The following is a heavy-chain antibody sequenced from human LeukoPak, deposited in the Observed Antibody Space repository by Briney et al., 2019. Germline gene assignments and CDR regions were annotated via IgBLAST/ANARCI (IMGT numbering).Heavy chain of an antibody. CDR1: GFTFSSYS. D-gene: IGHD6-19*01. V-gene: IGHV3-21*01. J-gene: IGHJ3*02. CDR3: ARGDSSGWEHAFDI. Sequence: GSLRLSCAASGFTFSSYSMNWVRQAPGKGLEWVSSISSSSSYIYYADSVKGRFTISRDNAKNSLYLQMNSLRAEDTAVYYCARGDSSGWEHAFDIWGQGTMVTVSS. CDR2: ISSSSSYI.